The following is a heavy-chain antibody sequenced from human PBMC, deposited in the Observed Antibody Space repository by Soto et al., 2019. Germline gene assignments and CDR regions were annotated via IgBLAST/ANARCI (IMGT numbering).Heavy chain of an antibody. CDR1: GFTFSSYG. CDR3: ARVSSGGEVDY. V-gene: IGHV3-33*01. Sequence: ESGGGVVQPGRSLRLSCAASGFTFSSYGMHWVRQAPGKGLEWVAVIWYDGSNKYYADSVKGRFTISRDNSKNTLYLQMNSLRAEDTAVYYCARVSSGGEVDYWGQGTLVTVSS. D-gene: IGHD6-19*01. J-gene: IGHJ4*02. CDR2: IWYDGSNK.